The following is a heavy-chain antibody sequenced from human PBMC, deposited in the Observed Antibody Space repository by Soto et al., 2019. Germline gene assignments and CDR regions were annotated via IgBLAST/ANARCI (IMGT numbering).Heavy chain of an antibody. Sequence: HPGGSLRLSCTGSGFTFGNYGMHWVRQAPGKGLEWVASTSYDGNNKYYADSLKGRFTISRGNSKKMVYLQMTSLGPEDTAVYYCAKGGGSARDFDYWGQGALVTVSS. D-gene: IGHD1-26*01. V-gene: IGHV3-30*18. CDR3: AKGGGSARDFDY. CDR2: TSYDGNNK. J-gene: IGHJ4*02. CDR1: GFTFGNYG.